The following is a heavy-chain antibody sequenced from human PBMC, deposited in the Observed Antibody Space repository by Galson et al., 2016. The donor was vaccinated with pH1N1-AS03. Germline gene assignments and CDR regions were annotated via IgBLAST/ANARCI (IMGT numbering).Heavy chain of an antibody. CDR3: ARDPIPGRPDYFDH. CDR1: GFTFSDYV. CDR2: MSSVGQAR. J-gene: IGHJ4*02. D-gene: IGHD6-6*01. Sequence: SLRLSCAASGFTFSDYVVHWVRQAPGKGLEWVAVMSSVGQARFYADSVAGRFFISRDNSRNTLFLQISSLRPEDTAIYYCARDPIPGRPDYFDHWGQGTLVTVSS. V-gene: IGHV3-30*04.